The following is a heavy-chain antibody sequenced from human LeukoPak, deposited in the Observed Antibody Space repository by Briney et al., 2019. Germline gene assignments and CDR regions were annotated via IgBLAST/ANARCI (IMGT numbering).Heavy chain of an antibody. D-gene: IGHD3-10*01. CDR3: ARVERGGLDY. Sequence: SETLSLTCTVSGGSISSYYWSWIRQPAGKGLEWIGRVYPGESSEYNPSLKSRVTMSVDTSKNQFSLKVNSVTVADTAVYYCARVERGGLDYWGQGTLVTVSS. CDR2: VYPGESS. CDR1: GGSISSYY. V-gene: IGHV4-4*07. J-gene: IGHJ4*02.